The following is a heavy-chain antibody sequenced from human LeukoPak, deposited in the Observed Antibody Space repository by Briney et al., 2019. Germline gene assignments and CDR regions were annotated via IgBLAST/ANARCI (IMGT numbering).Heavy chain of an antibody. CDR1: GGSISSSSYY. CDR2: IYYSGST. D-gene: IGHD3-3*02. CDR3: AREKRSFSSP. J-gene: IGHJ5*02. Sequence: SETLSLTCAVSGGSISSSSYYWGWIRQPPGKGLEWIGSIYYSGSTYYNPSLKSRVTISVDTSKNQFSLKLSSVTAADTAVYYCAREKRSFSSPWGQGTLVTVSS. V-gene: IGHV4-39*07.